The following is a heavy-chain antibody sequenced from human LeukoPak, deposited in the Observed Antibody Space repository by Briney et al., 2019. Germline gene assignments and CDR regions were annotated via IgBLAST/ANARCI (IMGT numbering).Heavy chain of an antibody. Sequence: GGSLRLSCAASGFTFDDYAMHWVRQAPGKGLEWVSYISSSGSTIYYADSVKGRFTISRDNAKNSLYLQMNSLRAEDTAVYYCARDRVGASPYFDYWGQGTLVTVSS. CDR2: ISSSGSTI. CDR1: GFTFDDYA. CDR3: ARDRVGASPYFDY. J-gene: IGHJ4*02. V-gene: IGHV3-11*01. D-gene: IGHD1-26*01.